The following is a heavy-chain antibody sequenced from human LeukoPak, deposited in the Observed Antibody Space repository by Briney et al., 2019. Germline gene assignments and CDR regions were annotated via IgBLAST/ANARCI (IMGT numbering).Heavy chain of an antibody. Sequence: GGSLRLSCAASGFTFSSYWMSWVRQAPGKGLEWVANIKQDGSEKYYVDSVKGRFTISRDNAKNSLYLQMNSLRAEDTAVYYCAKNAGGYYDSSGMKYYFDYWGQGTLVTVSS. V-gene: IGHV3-7*01. D-gene: IGHD3-22*01. CDR3: AKNAGGYYDSSGMKYYFDY. CDR1: GFTFSSYW. CDR2: IKQDGSEK. J-gene: IGHJ4*02.